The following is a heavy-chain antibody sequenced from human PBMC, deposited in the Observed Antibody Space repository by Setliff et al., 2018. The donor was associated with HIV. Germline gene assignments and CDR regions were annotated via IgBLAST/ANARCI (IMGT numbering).Heavy chain of an antibody. V-gene: IGHV4-38-2*02. Sequence: PSETLSLTCSVSGYSSSSSYYWGWIRQPPGKGLEWIGSIYHSGNTYYMPSLQSRVTISVDMSKNQFSLNLNSVTAADTAVYYCARGQGCGGGCHYAFEMWGQGTMVTVSS. D-gene: IGHD2-21*02. CDR1: GYSSSSSYY. CDR3: ARGQGCGGGCHYAFEM. J-gene: IGHJ3*02. CDR2: IYHSGNT.